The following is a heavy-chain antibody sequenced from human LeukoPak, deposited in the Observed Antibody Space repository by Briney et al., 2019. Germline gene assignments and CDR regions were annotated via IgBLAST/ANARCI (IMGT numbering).Heavy chain of an antibody. D-gene: IGHD2-21*02. CDR3: ARGYCGGDCYGD. Sequence: GGSLRLSCAASGFSFSNYAMNWVRQAPGKGLEWVSSIDGSSSHIYYAVSVKGRFTISRDNTKSSLYLQMNSLRAEDMAVYYCARGYCGGDCYGDWGQGTLVTVSS. CDR2: IDGSSSHI. CDR1: GFSFSNYA. J-gene: IGHJ1*01. V-gene: IGHV3-21*01.